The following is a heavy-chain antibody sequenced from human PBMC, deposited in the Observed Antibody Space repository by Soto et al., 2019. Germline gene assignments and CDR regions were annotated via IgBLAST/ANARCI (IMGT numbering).Heavy chain of an antibody. CDR3: GSSRVGGVSYYLDY. Sequence: PSETLSLTCTVSGFSISSGGYYWSWIRQHPGKGLEWIGYIYYSGSTYYNPSLKSRVTISVDTSKNQFSLKLSSVTAADTAVYYGGSSRVGGVSYYLDYGARETRVTVSS. D-gene: IGHD3-16*01. V-gene: IGHV4-31*02. J-gene: IGHJ4*02. CDR2: IYYSGST. CDR1: GFSISSGGYY.